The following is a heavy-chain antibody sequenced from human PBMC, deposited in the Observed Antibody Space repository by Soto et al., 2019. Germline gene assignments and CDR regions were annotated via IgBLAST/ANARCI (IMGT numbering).Heavy chain of an antibody. V-gene: IGHV4-34*01. Sequence: SETLSLTCAVYGGSFSGYYWDWIRQPPGKGLEWIGEINPGGATNYTPSLRGRVTISIDTSRNQFSLKLSSVTAADTAVYYCPRGRRSDPFFDYWGQGALVTVSS. CDR1: GGSFSGYY. CDR3: PRGRRSDPFFDY. CDR2: INPGGAT. J-gene: IGHJ4*02.